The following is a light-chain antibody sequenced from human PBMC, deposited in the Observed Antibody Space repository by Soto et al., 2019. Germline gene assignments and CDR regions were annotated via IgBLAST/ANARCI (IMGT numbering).Light chain of an antibody. J-gene: IGKJ4*01. CDR1: QSVSNNY. CDR3: QQYGSSPLT. Sequence: EIVLTQSPGTLSLSPGERATLSCRASQSVSNNYLAWYQQKPGQPPRLLISGASSRATGIPDRVNGSGSGTHFTLSISRLEPEDFTVYYCQQYGSSPLTFGGGNKVAIK. CDR2: GAS. V-gene: IGKV3-20*01.